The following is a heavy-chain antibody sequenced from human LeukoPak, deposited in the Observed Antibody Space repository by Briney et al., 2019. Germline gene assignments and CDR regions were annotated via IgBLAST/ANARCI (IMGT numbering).Heavy chain of an antibody. J-gene: IGHJ4*02. Sequence: SETLSLTCTVSGGSISSSSYYWGWIRQPPGKGLEWIGSIYYSGSTYYNPSLKSRVTISVDTSKNQFSLKLSPVTAADTAVYYCARLDSNGAYWGQGTLVTVSS. V-gene: IGHV4-39*01. D-gene: IGHD2-8*01. CDR3: ARLDSNGAY. CDR1: GGSISSSSYY. CDR2: IYYSGST.